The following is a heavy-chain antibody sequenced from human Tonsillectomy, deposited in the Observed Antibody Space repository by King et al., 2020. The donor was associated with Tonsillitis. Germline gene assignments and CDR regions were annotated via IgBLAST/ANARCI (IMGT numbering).Heavy chain of an antibody. D-gene: IGHD5/OR15-5a*01. CDR1: GYTFSNYD. Sequence: VQLVQSGAEVKKPGASVKVSCKTSGYTFSNYDLNWVRQAPGQGLEWMGWVNPNSGNTAYEQKFQGRVTMTRDTSISTVYMELSSLRSEDTAVYYCARGEVSGFDYWGQGTLVTVSS. CDR3: ARGEVSGFDY. J-gene: IGHJ4*02. V-gene: IGHV1-8*01. CDR2: VNPNSGNT.